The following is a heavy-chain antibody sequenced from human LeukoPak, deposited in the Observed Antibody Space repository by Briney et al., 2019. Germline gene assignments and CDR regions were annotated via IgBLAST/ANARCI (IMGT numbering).Heavy chain of an antibody. D-gene: IGHD5-12*01. J-gene: IGHJ4*02. V-gene: IGHV1-3*01. Sequence: ASVKVSCKASGYTFTSYAMHWVRQAPGQRLEWMGWINAGNGNTEYSQKFQGRVTITRDTSATTAYMELSSLRSEDTAVYYCARDLLVATRPLHYWGQGTLVTVSS. CDR1: GYTFTSYA. CDR3: ARDLLVATRPLHY. CDR2: INAGNGNT.